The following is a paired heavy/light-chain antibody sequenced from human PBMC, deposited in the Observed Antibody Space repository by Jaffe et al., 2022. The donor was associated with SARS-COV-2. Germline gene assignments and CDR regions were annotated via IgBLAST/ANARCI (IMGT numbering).Heavy chain of an antibody. CDR2: INHRGNEK. CDR3: ARGHYGLDS. CDR1: EIDFSNSW. Sequence: EVQVVESGGDLVQPGGSLRLSCAASEIDFSNSWMSWVRQAAGGGLEWVAHINHRGNEKYYVDSVKGRFTISRDNGKESLYLQMNSLKVEDTAVYFCARGHYGLDSWGQGTLVTVSS. V-gene: IGHV3-7*04. J-gene: IGHJ4*02. D-gene: IGHD3-10*01.
Light chain of an antibody. J-gene: IGKJ1*01. CDR1: QSVLNSPDNKNY. CDR2: WAS. CDR3: HQYYATPRT. Sequence: DIVMTQSPDSLAVSLGERATINCKSSQSVLNSPDNKNYLAWYQQKPGQPLKVLFYWASTRGSGVPDRFSASGSGADFTLTISSLHAEDVAVYYCHQYYATPRTFGQGTKVEIK. V-gene: IGKV4-1*01.